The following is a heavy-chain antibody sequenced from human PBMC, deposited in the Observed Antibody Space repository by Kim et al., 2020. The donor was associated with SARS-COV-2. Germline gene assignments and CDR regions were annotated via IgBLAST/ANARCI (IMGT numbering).Heavy chain of an antibody. CDR3: ARDDDFWSGYYTDLGGVDY. CDR1: GYTFTSYG. J-gene: IGHJ4*02. V-gene: IGHV1-18*01. D-gene: IGHD3-3*01. CDR2: ISAYNGNT. Sequence: ASVKVSCKASGYTFTSYGISWVRQAPGQGLEWMGWISAYNGNTNYAQKLQGRVTMTTDTSTSTAYMELRSLRSDDTAVYYCARDDDFWSGYYTDLGGVDYWGQGTLVTVSS.